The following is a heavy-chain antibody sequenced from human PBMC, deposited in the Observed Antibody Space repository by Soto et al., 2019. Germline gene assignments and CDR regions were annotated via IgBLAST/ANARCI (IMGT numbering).Heavy chain of an antibody. D-gene: IGHD3-16*01. V-gene: IGHV3-30*18. CDR2: ISYDGSNK. Sequence: RRLSCAASGFTFSSYGMHWVRQAPGKGLEWVAVISYDGSNKYYADSVKGRFTISRDNSKNTLYLQMNSLRAEDTAVYYCAKDCYAPHVWGQGTTVTVSS. CDR3: AKDCYAPHV. J-gene: IGHJ6*02. CDR1: GFTFSSYG.